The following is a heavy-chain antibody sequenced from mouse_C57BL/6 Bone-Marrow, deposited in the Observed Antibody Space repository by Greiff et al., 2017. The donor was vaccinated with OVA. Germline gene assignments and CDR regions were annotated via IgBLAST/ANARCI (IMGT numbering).Heavy chain of an antibody. CDR2: IRNKANNHAT. Sequence: EVQLVESGGGLVQPGGSMKLSCAAPGFTFSDAWMDWVRQSPEKGLEWVAEIRNKANNHATYYAESVKGRFTISRDDSKSSVYLQMNSLRAEDTGIYYCTRAGTTVVDWYFDVWGTGTTVTVSS. CDR1: GFTFSDAW. V-gene: IGHV6-6*01. J-gene: IGHJ1*03. D-gene: IGHD1-1*01. CDR3: TRAGTTVVDWYFDV.